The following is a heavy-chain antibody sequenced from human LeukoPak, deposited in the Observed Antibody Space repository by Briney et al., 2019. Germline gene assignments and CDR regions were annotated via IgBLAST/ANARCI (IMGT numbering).Heavy chain of an antibody. J-gene: IGHJ4*02. CDR1: GGSISSYY. V-gene: IGHV4-59*01. CDR2: IYYSGST. CDR3: ARGDYYYDSSGYYY. D-gene: IGHD3-22*01. Sequence: PSETLSLTCTVSGGSISSYYWSWIRQPPGKGLEWIGYIYYSGSTNYNPSLKSRVTISVDTSKNQFSLKLSSVTAADTAVYYCARGDYYYDSSGYYYWGQGTLVTVSS.